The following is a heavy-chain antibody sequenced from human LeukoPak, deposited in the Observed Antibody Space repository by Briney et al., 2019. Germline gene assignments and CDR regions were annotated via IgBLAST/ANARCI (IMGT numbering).Heavy chain of an antibody. J-gene: IGHJ4*02. Sequence: VGSLRLSCAASGFTFSRHWMHWVRQVPGKGLVWVSRINSDGSSISYADSVKGRFTISRDNAKNKLYLQMNSLRVEDTAVYHCASDTVDTAVGIDYWGQGTLVTVAS. D-gene: IGHD5-18*01. V-gene: IGHV3-74*01. CDR1: GFTFSRHW. CDR3: ASDTVDTAVGIDY. CDR2: INSDGSSI.